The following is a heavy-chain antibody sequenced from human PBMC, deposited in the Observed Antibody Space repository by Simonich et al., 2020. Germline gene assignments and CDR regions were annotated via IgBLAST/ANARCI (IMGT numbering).Heavy chain of an antibody. CDR2: INRDGSST. CDR1: GFTFSSYW. Sequence: EVQLVESGGGLVQPGGSLRLSCAASGFTFSSYWLHWVRQAPGKGLGWVSRINRDGSSTSYADSVKGRFTISRDNAKNTLYLQMNSLRAEDTAVYYCANSWGSGAFDIWGQGTMVTVSS. D-gene: IGHD7-27*01. V-gene: IGHV3-74*01. J-gene: IGHJ3*02. CDR3: ANSWGSGAFDI.